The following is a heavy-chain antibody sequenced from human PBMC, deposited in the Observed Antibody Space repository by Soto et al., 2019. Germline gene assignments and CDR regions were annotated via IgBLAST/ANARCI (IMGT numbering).Heavy chain of an antibody. J-gene: IGHJ3*02. CDR3: ARLGYSSSSESMAAARIYRAFDI. CDR1: GGSISSYY. V-gene: IGHV4-59*08. Sequence: SETLSLTCTVSGGSISSYYWSWIRQPPGKGLEWIGYIYYSGSTNYNPSLKSRVTISVDTSKNQFSLKLSSVTAADTAVYYCARLGYSSSSESMAAARIYRAFDIWGQGTMVTVSS. D-gene: IGHD6-6*01. CDR2: IYYSGST.